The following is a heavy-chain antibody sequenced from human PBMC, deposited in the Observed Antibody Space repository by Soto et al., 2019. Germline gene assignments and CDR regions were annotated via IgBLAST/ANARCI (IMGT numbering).Heavy chain of an antibody. CDR1: GFTFSSYS. Sequence: GGSLRLSCAASGFTFSSYSMNWVRQAPGKGLEWVSYISSSSSTIYYADSVKGRFTISRDNAKNSLYLQMNSLRAEDTAVYYCARAEDYGDPRAFDIWGQGTMVTVSS. D-gene: IGHD4-17*01. CDR2: ISSSSSTI. V-gene: IGHV3-48*01. CDR3: ARAEDYGDPRAFDI. J-gene: IGHJ3*02.